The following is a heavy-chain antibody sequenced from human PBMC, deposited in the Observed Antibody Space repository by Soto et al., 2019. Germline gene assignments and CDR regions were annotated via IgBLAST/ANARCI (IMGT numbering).Heavy chain of an antibody. D-gene: IGHD4-17*01. CDR1: GYSFPSFG. J-gene: IGHJ1*01. Sequence: QVQLVQSGPEVKKPGASVKVSCEVSGYSFPSFGINWVRQAPGQGLEWVGWVNPDNHNTNYAQNLQHRVSLTTDTSTNRAFLELRELTSDNTAVYYGARVRFGDAFGGWGQVPQVTVAS. CDR2: VNPDNHNT. CDR3: ARVRFGDAFGG. V-gene: IGHV1-18*01.